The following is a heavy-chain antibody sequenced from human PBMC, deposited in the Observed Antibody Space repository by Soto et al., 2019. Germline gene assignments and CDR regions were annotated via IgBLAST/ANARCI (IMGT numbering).Heavy chain of an antibody. V-gene: IGHV2-5*01. J-gene: IGHJ5*02. CDR3: AHSQGAHSGWYGWFDT. Sequence: SGPTLVNPTQTLSLTCTFSGFSLDTNGVGVGWIRQPPGKALEWLALVYWNDDKRFSPSLWGRITITKDSSNNQVVLTMTHVGPDDTATSYCAHSQGAHSGWYGWFDTWRPGILVTFSS. D-gene: IGHD6-19*01. CDR2: VYWNDDK. CDR1: GFSLDTNGVG.